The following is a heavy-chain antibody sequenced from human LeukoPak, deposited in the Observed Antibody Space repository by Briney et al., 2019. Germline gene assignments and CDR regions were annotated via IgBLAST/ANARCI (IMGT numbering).Heavy chain of an antibody. V-gene: IGHV3-53*01. J-gene: IGHJ3*02. D-gene: IGHD2/OR15-2a*01. CDR1: GFTVSSNY. CDR2: IYSGGST. Sequence: GGSLRLSCAASGFTVSSNYMSWVRQAPGKGLEWVSVIYSGGSTYYADSVKGRFTISRDNSKNTLYIQMNSLRAEDTAVYYCARDNRSTSDAFDIWGQGTMVTVSS. CDR3: ARDNRSTSDAFDI.